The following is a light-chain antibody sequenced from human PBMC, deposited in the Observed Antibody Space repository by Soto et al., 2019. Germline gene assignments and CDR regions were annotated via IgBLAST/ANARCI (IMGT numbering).Light chain of an antibody. Sequence: EIVLTQSRGTLSLSPGESAPLSSRASQSVSSSYLAWYQQKPGQAPRLLIYGASTRATGIPARFSGSGSGTEFTLTISSLQSEDFAVYYCQQYNSWPETFGQGTKVDIK. V-gene: IGKV3-15*01. CDR2: GAS. CDR1: QSVSSSY. CDR3: QQYNSWPET. J-gene: IGKJ1*01.